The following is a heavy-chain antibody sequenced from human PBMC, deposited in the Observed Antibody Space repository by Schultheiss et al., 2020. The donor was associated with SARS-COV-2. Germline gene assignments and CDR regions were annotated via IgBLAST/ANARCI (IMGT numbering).Heavy chain of an antibody. CDR2: INHSGST. J-gene: IGHJ4*02. V-gene: IGHV4-34*01. CDR1: GGSFSGYY. CDR3: ARDFYGSGSYWTA. Sequence: SETLSLTCAVYGGSFSGYYWSWIRQPPGKGLEWIGEINHSGSTNYNPSLKSRVTISVDTPKNQFSLKLRSVTAADTAVYYCARDFYGSGSYWTAWGQGTLVTVSS. D-gene: IGHD3-10*01.